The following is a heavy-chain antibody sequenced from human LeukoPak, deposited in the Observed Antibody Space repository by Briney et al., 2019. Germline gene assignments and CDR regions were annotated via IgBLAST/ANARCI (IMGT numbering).Heavy chain of an antibody. V-gene: IGHV3-23*01. CDR3: AKDETPRNGLFDGFDI. CDR1: RFTFSYFA. Sequence: PGWSLRLSCAASRFTFSYFAMSWVRQAPGKGLEGVSSTGGAGSDAYYADAVKGRFTISRDNSKNTLYMQMNSMRAEDTAVYYCAKDETPRNGLFDGFDIWGQGTKVTVSS. J-gene: IGHJ3*02. CDR2: TGGAGSDA. D-gene: IGHD3/OR15-3a*01.